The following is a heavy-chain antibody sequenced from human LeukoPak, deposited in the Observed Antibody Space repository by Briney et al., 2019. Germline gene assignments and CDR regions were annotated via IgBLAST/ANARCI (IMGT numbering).Heavy chain of an antibody. CDR1: GYTFTGYY. J-gene: IGHJ4*02. D-gene: IGHD3-10*01. CDR2: INPNSGGT. Sequence: ASVKVSCKASGYTFTGYYMHWVRQAPGQGLEWMGWINPNSGGTNYAQKFQGWVTMTRDTSISTAYMELSRLRSDDTAVYYCARDYGSGSHHPGYWGQGTLVTVSS. CDR3: ARDYGSGSHHPGY. V-gene: IGHV1-2*04.